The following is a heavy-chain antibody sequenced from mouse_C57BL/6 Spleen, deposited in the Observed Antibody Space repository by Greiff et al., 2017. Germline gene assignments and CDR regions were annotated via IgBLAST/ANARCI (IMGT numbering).Heavy chain of an antibody. CDR1: GYTFTSYW. CDR3: ARDYYYGPWFAY. J-gene: IGHJ3*01. CDR2: IDPNSGGT. D-gene: IGHD1-1*01. V-gene: IGHV1-72*01. Sequence: QVQLKQPGAELVKPGASVKLSCKASGYTFTSYWMHWVKQRPGRGLEWIGRIDPNSGGTKYNEKFKSKATLTVDKPSSTAYMQLSSLTSEASAVYYCARDYYYGPWFAYWGQGTLVTVSA.